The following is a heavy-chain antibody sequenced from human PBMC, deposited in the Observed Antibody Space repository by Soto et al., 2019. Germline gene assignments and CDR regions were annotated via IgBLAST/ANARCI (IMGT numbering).Heavy chain of an antibody. V-gene: IGHV1-18*01. CDR2: ISAYNGNT. CDR1: GYTFTSYG. D-gene: IGHD3-9*01. Sequence: GASVKVSCKASGYTFTSYGISWGRQAPGQGLEWMGWISAYNGNTNYAQKLQGRVTMTTDTSTSTAYMELRSLRSDDTAVYYCARGGYDILTGYYSDYWGQGTLVTVSS. J-gene: IGHJ4*02. CDR3: ARGGYDILTGYYSDY.